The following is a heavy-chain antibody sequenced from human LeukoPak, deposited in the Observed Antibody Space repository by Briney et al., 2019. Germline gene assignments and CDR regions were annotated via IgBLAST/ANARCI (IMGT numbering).Heavy chain of an antibody. CDR2: VTGRGGST. CDR1: GFTFSNYA. V-gene: IGHV3-23*01. CDR3: AKWGDFDILTGYYVSDF. J-gene: IGHJ4*02. D-gene: IGHD3-9*01. Sequence: GGSLRLSCVASGFTFSNYAMSWVRQAPGKRLEWVSAVTGRGGSTYYADSVKGRFTISRDNSRDTLFLQMNSLRAEDTAIYYCAKWGDFDILTGYYVSDFWGQGTLVTVSS.